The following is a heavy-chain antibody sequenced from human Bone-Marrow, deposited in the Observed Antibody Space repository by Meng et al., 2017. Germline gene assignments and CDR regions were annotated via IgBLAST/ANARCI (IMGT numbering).Heavy chain of an antibody. D-gene: IGHD2-21*02. CDR3: ARDADCVIFDH. V-gene: IGHV3-74*03. CDR2: INTDASIT. CDR1: GFTFSSYN. J-gene: IGHJ4*02. Sequence: GESLKISCAASGFTFSSYNIHWVRQTPGEGLVWVSRINTDASITTYADSVKGRFTISRDDAKNTMYLQMNSLRTEDTALYYCARDADCVIFDHWGQGSLVTVSS.